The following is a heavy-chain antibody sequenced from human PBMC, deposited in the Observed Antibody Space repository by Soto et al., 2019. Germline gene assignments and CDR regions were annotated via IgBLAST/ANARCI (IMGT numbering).Heavy chain of an antibody. D-gene: IGHD6-6*01. J-gene: IGHJ6*03. CDR2: ISSNGVGT. V-gene: IGHV3-64*01. CDR3: ARRARPDFYYMDV. CDR1: GFTLSGYA. Sequence: EVQLAESGGGLAQPGGSLRLSCAASGFTLSGYAMDWVRQAPGKGLEYVSGISSNGVGTYYANSVQGRFTISRDNSKNTVYLHMGSLKPEDMAVYYCARRARPDFYYMDVWGKGTMVTVSS.